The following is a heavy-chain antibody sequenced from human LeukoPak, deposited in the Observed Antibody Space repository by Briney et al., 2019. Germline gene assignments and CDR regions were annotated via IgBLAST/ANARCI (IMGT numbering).Heavy chain of an antibody. CDR1: GYTFTSYG. V-gene: IGHV1-18*01. Sequence: GASVKVSCKASGYTFTSYGISWVRQAPGQGLEWMGWISAYNGNTNYAQKLQGRVTMTTDTSTSTAYMELRSLRSEDTAVYYCARVEMATIIADWYFDLWGRGTLVTVSS. J-gene: IGHJ2*01. D-gene: IGHD5-24*01. CDR3: ARVEMATIIADWYFDL. CDR2: ISAYNGNT.